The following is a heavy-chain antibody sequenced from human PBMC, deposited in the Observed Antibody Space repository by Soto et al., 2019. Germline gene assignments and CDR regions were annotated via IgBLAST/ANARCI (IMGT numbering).Heavy chain of an antibody. Sequence: SETLSLTCTVSGASISGFYWSWIRKSAGKGLEWIGRIYATGTTDYNPSLRSRVMMSVDTSKKQFSLKLRSVTAADTAVYYCVRDGTKTLRDWFDPWGQGISVTVSS. D-gene: IGHD1-1*01. CDR1: GASISGFY. V-gene: IGHV4-4*07. J-gene: IGHJ5*02. CDR2: IYATGTT. CDR3: VRDGTKTLRDWFDP.